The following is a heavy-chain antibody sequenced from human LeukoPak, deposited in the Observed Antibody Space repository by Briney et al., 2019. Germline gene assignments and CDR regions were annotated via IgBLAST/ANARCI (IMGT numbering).Heavy chain of an antibody. CDR3: ARVSGSVTTINFDP. CDR1: GGSINGYY. D-gene: IGHD4-17*01. J-gene: IGHJ5*02. Sequence: SETLSLTCTVSGGSINGYYWSWIRQPPGKGLEWIAYMYYGGGTKYNPSLKSRVTISVDPSKNQFFLKLNSVTAADTAVYYCARVSGSVTTINFDPWGQGTLVTVSS. CDR2: MYYGGGT. V-gene: IGHV4-59*01.